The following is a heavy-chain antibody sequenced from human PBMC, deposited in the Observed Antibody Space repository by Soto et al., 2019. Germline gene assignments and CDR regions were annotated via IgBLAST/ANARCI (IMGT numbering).Heavy chain of an antibody. CDR1: GFTFISSF. V-gene: IGHV3-7*03. D-gene: IGHD6-19*01. Sequence: VGSLRLSCVASGFTFISSFMGWIRQAPGKGLEWVANINQDGGVTYYVDSAEGRFTISRDNTKDSLYLQMNSLRGEDTAIYYCARYYRGSGRYFFDYWGQGTPVTVSS. CDR2: INQDGGVT. J-gene: IGHJ4*02. CDR3: ARYYRGSGRYFFDY.